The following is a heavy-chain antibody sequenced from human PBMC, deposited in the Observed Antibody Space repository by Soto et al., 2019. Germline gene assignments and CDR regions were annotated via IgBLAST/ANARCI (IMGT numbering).Heavy chain of an antibody. D-gene: IGHD4-17*01. Sequence: SVKVSCKASGGTLSNNAISWVRQAPGQGLEWMGGIIFMFATADYAQNFQGRVTMTADESASIAYMELSSLRSEDTAVYYCARERVGDPSGIYFYYYAMDVWCPATTLTV. CDR2: IIFMFATA. J-gene: IGHJ6*02. CDR3: ARERVGDPSGIYFYYYAMDV. CDR1: GGTLSNNA. V-gene: IGHV1-69*13.